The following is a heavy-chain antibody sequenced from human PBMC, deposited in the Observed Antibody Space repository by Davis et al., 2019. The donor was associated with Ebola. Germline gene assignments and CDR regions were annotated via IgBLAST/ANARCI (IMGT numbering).Heavy chain of an antibody. J-gene: IGHJ3*02. D-gene: IGHD5-12*01. CDR3: ASDEGISSRSGYDSGDFDI. CDR1: GCSISSYY. V-gene: IGHV4-59*08. CDR2: IYYSGTP. Sequence: PSETLSLTCTVSGCSISSYYCTWIPQLPGQGLEWIGYIYYSGTPNYNPSLKSRVTLSVETSKNQCSLKLRSVNAADTAVYYCASDEGISSRSGYDSGDFDIWGQGTMVTVAS.